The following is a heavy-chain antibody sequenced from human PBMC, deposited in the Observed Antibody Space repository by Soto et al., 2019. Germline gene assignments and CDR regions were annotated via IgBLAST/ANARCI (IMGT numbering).Heavy chain of an antibody. J-gene: IGHJ5*02. V-gene: IGHV4-61*01. CDR3: ARVGDPIYYDSSGFVWFDP. D-gene: IGHD3-22*01. CDR2: IYYSGST. CDR1: GGSVSSGSYY. Sequence: SETLSLTCTVSGGSVSSGSYYWSWIRQPPGKGLEWIGYIYYSGSTNYNPSLKSRVTISVDTSKNQFSLKLSSVTAADTAVYYCARVGDPIYYDSSGFVWFDPWGQGTLVTVS.